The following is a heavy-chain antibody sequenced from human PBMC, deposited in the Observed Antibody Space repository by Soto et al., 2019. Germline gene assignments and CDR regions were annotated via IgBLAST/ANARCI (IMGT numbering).Heavy chain of an antibody. V-gene: IGHV3-23*01. Sequence: EVQLSESGGDLRQPGGSLRLSCAAAGFTFTNYAMTWVRQTPGKGLEWVSGISASGGLKYYADSVRGRFTVSRDNSKNTQYLQMDNLRDEDTALYYCAREVGAPSGWLDPWGQGTQVTVSS. D-gene: IGHD1-26*01. CDR3: AREVGAPSGWLDP. CDR1: GFTFTNYA. J-gene: IGHJ5*02. CDR2: ISASGGLK.